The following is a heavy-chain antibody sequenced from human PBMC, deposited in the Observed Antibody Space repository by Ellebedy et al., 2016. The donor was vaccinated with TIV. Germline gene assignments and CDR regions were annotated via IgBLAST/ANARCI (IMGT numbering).Heavy chain of an antibody. Sequence: GGSLRLSXAASGFTFDDYAMHWVRQAPGKGLEWVSGISWNSGSIGYADSVKGRFTISRDNAKNSLYLQMNSLRAEDTALYYCAKASWGVAATGGWFDPWGQGTLVTVSS. CDR3: AKASWGVAATGGWFDP. D-gene: IGHD2-15*01. J-gene: IGHJ5*02. CDR1: GFTFDDYA. V-gene: IGHV3-9*01. CDR2: ISWNSGSI.